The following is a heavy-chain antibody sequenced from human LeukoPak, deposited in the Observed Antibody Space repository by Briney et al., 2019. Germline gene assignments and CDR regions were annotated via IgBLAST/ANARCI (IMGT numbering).Heavy chain of an antibody. V-gene: IGHV3-7*01. CDR2: IKQDGSEK. D-gene: IGHD3-16*02. J-gene: IGHJ4*02. CDR3: ARDYLGD. CDR1: GFTFNNYW. Sequence: GGSLRLSCEASGFTFNNYWMSWVRQAPGRGLEWVANIKQDGSEKYYVDSVKGRFTITRDNAKNSLYLQMSCLRAEDTAVYYCARDYLGDWGQGTLVTVSS.